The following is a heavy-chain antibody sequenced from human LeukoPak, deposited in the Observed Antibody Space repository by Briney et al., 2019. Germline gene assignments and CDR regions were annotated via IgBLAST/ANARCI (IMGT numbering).Heavy chain of an antibody. D-gene: IGHD3-10*01. V-gene: IGHV1-2*02. Sequence: GASVKVSCKASGYTFSDYYIHWVRQAPGQGLEYMGGINPDSGGTIYPQKFQGSVTMTRDTAISTAYLEVRWLTFDDTAVYYCARGITIYGAILFYFDSWGQGTPVTVSS. CDR1: GYTFSDYY. CDR3: ARGITIYGAILFYFDS. J-gene: IGHJ4*02. CDR2: INPDSGGT.